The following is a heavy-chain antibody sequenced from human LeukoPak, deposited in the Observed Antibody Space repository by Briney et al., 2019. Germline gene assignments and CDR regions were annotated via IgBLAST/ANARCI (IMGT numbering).Heavy chain of an antibody. D-gene: IGHD3-16*01. CDR2: INPNSGGT. Sequence: GASVKVSCETSGYTFTGYYMHWVRQAPGQGLEWMGRINPNSGGTNYAQKFQGRVTMTRDTSISTAYMELSRLRSDDTAVYYCARDLTRYVWGSYNYWGQGTLVTVSS. V-gene: IGHV1-2*06. CDR3: ARDLTRYVWGSYNY. CDR1: GYTFTGYY. J-gene: IGHJ4*02.